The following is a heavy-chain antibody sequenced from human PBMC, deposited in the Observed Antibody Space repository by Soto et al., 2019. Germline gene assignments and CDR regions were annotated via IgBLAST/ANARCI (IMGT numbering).Heavy chain of an antibody. CDR3: ARRSKHYYDSSGYTDDRNWFDP. V-gene: IGHV5-51*01. CDR1: GCSFTSYW. CDR2: IYPGDSDT. Sequence: PGESLKISWKGSGCSFTSYWIGWVRQMPGKGLEWMGIIYPGDSDTRYSPSFQGQVTISADKSISTAYLQWSSLKASDTAMYYYARRSKHYYDSSGYTDDRNWFDPWGQGTLVTVSS. J-gene: IGHJ5*02. D-gene: IGHD3-22*01.